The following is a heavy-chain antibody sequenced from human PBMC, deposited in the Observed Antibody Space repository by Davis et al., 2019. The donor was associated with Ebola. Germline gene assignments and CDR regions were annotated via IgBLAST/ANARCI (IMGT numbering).Heavy chain of an antibody. CDR3: ARDLGYCSSTSCYNDY. CDR1: GYTFPSYG. V-gene: IGHV1-18*01. J-gene: IGHJ4*02. Sequence: ASVKVSCKASGYTFPSYGISWVRQAPGQGLERMGWISAYNGNTNYAQKLQGRVTMTTDTSTSTAYMELRSLRSDDTAVYYCARDLGYCSSTSCYNDYWGQGTLVSVSS. D-gene: IGHD2-2*02. CDR2: ISAYNGNT.